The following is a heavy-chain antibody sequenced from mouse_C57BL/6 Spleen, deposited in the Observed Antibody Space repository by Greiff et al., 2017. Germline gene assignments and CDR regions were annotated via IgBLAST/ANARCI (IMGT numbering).Heavy chain of an antibody. Sequence: VQLQQSGPELVKPGASVKLSCKASGYTFTDYYMNWVTQSHGKSLEWIGDINPNNGGTSYNQKFKGKATLTVDKSSSTAYMELRSLTSEDSAVYYCAIDSSGYGTYWGQGTLVTVSA. D-gene: IGHD3-2*02. J-gene: IGHJ3*01. CDR1: GYTFTDYY. CDR2: INPNNGGT. CDR3: AIDSSGYGTY. V-gene: IGHV1-26*01.